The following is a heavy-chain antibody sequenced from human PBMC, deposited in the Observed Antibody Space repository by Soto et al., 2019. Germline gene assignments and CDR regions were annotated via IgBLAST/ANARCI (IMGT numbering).Heavy chain of an antibody. D-gene: IGHD6-6*01. CDR1: GGSFSGYY. CDR3: ARIPQAARPGAFDI. CDR2: INHSGST. J-gene: IGHJ3*02. Sequence: QVQLQQWGAGLLKPSETLSLTCAVYGGSFSGYYWSWLRQPPGKGLEWIGEINHSGSTNYNPSRKCRVTISVDTSKNQFSLKLSSVTAADTAVYDCARIPQAARPGAFDIWGQGTMVTVSS. V-gene: IGHV4-34*01.